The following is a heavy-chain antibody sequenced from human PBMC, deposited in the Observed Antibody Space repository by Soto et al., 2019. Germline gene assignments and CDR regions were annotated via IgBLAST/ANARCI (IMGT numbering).Heavy chain of an antibody. CDR2: IYYSGST. CDR3: ARGSSGWYRYFDL. J-gene: IGHJ2*01. V-gene: IGHV4-59*01. Sequence: QVQLQESGPGLVKPSETLSLTCTVSGGSISSYYWSWIRQPPGKGLEWIGYIYYSGSTNYNPSLKSRVTISVDPSKNQFSLKLSSVTAADTAVYYCARGSSGWYRYFDLWGRGTLVTVSS. CDR1: GGSISSYY. D-gene: IGHD6-19*01.